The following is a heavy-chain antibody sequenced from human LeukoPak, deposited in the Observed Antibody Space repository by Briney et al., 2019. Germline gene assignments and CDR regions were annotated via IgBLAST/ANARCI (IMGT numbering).Heavy chain of an antibody. CDR2: IGTTSSYI. CDR3: AREGYSSSWYGYNWFDP. Sequence: GGSLRLSCAASGFTFSSYSMKWVRQAPGKGLEWVASIGTTSSYIYYADSAKGRFTISRDNSKNTLYLQMNSLRAEDTAVYYCAREGYSSSWYGYNWFDPWGQGTLVTVSS. V-gene: IGHV3-21*04. D-gene: IGHD6-13*01. J-gene: IGHJ5*02. CDR1: GFTFSSYS.